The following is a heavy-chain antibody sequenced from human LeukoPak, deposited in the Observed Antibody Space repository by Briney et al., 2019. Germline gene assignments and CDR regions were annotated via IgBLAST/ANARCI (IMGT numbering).Heavy chain of an antibody. J-gene: IGHJ5*02. CDR2: ISGSGGST. V-gene: IGHV3-23*01. D-gene: IGHD6-19*01. CDR3: AKDANPKPRYSSGWGP. Sequence: GGSLRLSCAASGFTFSSYAMSWVRQAPGKGLEWVSAISGSGGSTYYADSVKGRFTISRDNSKNTLYLQMNSLRAEDTAVYYCAKDANPKPRYSSGWGPWGQGTLVTVSS. CDR1: GFTFSSYA.